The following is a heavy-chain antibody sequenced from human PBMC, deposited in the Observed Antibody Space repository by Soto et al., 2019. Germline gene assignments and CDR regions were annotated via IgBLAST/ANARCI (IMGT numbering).Heavy chain of an antibody. CDR2: ISYDGSNK. J-gene: IGHJ4*02. V-gene: IGHV3-30*18. CDR1: GFTFSSYG. CDR3: AKDEAVAGYCDY. D-gene: IGHD6-19*01. Sequence: QVQLVESGGGVVQPGRSLRLSCAASGFTFSSYGMHWVRQAPGKGLEWVAVISYDGSNKYYADSVKGRFTISRDNSKNTLYLQMNSLRAEDTAVYCCAKDEAVAGYCDYWGQGTLVTVSS.